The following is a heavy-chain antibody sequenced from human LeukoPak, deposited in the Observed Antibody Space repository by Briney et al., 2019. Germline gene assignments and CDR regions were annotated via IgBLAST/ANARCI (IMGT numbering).Heavy chain of an antibody. Sequence: SETLSLTCTVSGGSISSSSYYWGWIRQPPGKGLEWIGSIYYSGSTYYNPSLKSRVTISVDTSKNQFSLNLNSVTAADTAVYFCARDEGSAYPFDYWGQGTLVTVSS. CDR3: ARDEGSAYPFDY. CDR1: GGSISSSSYY. V-gene: IGHV4-39*07. J-gene: IGHJ4*02. D-gene: IGHD3-22*01. CDR2: IYYSGST.